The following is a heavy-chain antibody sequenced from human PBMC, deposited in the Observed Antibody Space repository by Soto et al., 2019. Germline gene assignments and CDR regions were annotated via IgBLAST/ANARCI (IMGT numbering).Heavy chain of an antibody. CDR2: INPSGGST. CDR1: GYTFTSYY. V-gene: IGHV1-46*03. D-gene: IGHD3-10*01. Sequence: QVQLVQSGAEVKKPGASVKVSCKASGYTFTSYYMHWVRQAPGQGLEWMGIINPSGGSTSYAQKFQGRVTMTRDTSTSTVYMGLSSLRSEETAVYYCARDGYYYGSGGGMDVWGQGTTVTVSS. CDR3: ARDGYYYGSGGGMDV. J-gene: IGHJ6*02.